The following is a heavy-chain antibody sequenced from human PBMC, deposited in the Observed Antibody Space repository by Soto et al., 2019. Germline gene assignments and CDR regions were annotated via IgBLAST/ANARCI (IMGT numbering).Heavy chain of an antibody. Sequence: SLRLSCAASGFTFSSYAMHWVRQAPGKGLEWVAVISYDGSNKYYADSVKGRFTISRDNSKNTLYLQMNSLRAEDTAVYYCAREKLYDILSGGDFDYWGQGTLVTVSS. CDR3: AREKLYDILSGGDFDY. CDR1: GFTFSSYA. J-gene: IGHJ4*02. D-gene: IGHD3-9*01. V-gene: IGHV3-30-3*01. CDR2: ISYDGSNK.